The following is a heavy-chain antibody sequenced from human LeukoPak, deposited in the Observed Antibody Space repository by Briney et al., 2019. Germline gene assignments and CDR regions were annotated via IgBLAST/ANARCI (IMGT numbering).Heavy chain of an antibody. CDR2: IYSGGST. Sequence: GGSLRLSCAASGFTVSSNYMSWVRQAPGKGLEWVSVIYSGGSTYYADSVKGRFTISRDNSKNTLYLQMNSLRAEDTAVYYCARGGGNSVLYYYGMDVWGQGTTVTVSS. V-gene: IGHV3-53*01. CDR1: GFTVSSNY. J-gene: IGHJ6*02. D-gene: IGHD4-23*01. CDR3: ARGGGNSVLYYYGMDV.